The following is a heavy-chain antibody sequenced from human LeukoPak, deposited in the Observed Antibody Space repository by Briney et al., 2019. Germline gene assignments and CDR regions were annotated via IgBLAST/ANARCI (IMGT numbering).Heavy chain of an antibody. J-gene: IGHJ6*03. Sequence: ASVKVSCKASGYTFTSYGISWVRQAPGQGLEWMGWISAYNGNTNYAQKLQGRVTITTDTSTSTAYMELRSLRSDDTAVYYCARTPITGTRYYYYYYMAVWGKGTTVTVSS. CDR2: ISAYNGNT. CDR1: GYTFTSYG. CDR3: ARTPITGTRYYYYYYMAV. V-gene: IGHV1-18*01. D-gene: IGHD1-7*01.